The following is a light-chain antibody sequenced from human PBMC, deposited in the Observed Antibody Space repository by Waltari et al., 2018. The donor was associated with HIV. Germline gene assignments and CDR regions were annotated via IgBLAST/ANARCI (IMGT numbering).Light chain of an antibody. V-gene: IGKV3-20*01. Sequence: EIVLTQSPGTLSLSPGERATLSCRASQSVSSNYLAWYQQKPGQAPRLRIYGASNRATGIPDRFSGSGYGTDFTLTTSRLEPEDFAVYYCQQYGSSPPYTCGQGTKLVIK. CDR2: GAS. CDR1: QSVSSNY. J-gene: IGKJ2*01. CDR3: QQYGSSPPYT.